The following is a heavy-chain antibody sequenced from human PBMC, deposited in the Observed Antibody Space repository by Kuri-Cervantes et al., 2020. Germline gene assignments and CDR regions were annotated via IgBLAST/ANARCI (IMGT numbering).Heavy chain of an antibody. CDR3: AKAPTWGYDC. CDR2: TKSDGDT. J-gene: IGHJ4*02. CDR1: GFTFSSYA. D-gene: IGHD3-16*01. V-gene: IGHV3-23*01. Sequence: LSLTCAASGFTFSSYAMSWVRQAPGKGLEWVSRTKSDGDTIYADSVKGRFTVSRDNAKNTVYLQMNSLRAEDTAVYYCAKAPTWGYDCWGQGTLVTVSS.